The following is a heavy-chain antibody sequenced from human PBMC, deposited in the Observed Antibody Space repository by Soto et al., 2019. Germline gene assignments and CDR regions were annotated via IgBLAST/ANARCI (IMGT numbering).Heavy chain of an antibody. V-gene: IGHV4-59*01. CDR3: ARAALYSSSSHFDY. CDR2: IYYSGST. CDR1: GGSISSYY. J-gene: IGHJ4*02. Sequence: LCGGSISSYYWSWIRQPPGKGLEWIGYIYYSGSTNYNPSLKSRVTISVDTSKNQFSLKLSSVTAADTAVYYCARAALYSSSSHFDYWGQGTLVTVSS. D-gene: IGHD6-6*01.